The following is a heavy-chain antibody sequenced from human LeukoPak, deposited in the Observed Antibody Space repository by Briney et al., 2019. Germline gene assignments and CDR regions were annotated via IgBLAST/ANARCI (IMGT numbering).Heavy chain of an antibody. CDR3: AKTGGTSGWQRGLGY. J-gene: IGHJ4*02. V-gene: IGHV3-21*04. Sequence: GGSLRLSCAASGFGFSSYSMNWVRQAPGKGLEWVSSISSGSDNRHYADSVKGRFTISRDNAKNTLYLQMNSLRAEDTAVYNCAKTGGTSGWQRGLGYWGQGTLVTVSS. CDR1: GFGFSSYS. CDR2: ISSGSDNR. D-gene: IGHD6-19*01.